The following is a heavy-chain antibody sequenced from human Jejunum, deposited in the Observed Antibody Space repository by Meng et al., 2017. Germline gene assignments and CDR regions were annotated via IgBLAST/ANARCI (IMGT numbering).Heavy chain of an antibody. V-gene: IGHV3-74*01. D-gene: IGHD3-10*01. J-gene: IGHJ4*02. CDR2: INTGGSTT. CDR1: GFTFSTYW. CDR3: SRSYGSEKILDY. Sequence: GESLKISCAASGFTFSTYWMHWVRQGPGKGLVWVSHINTGGSTTTYADSVKGRFTISRDNAKNTLYLQMNNLRVEDTAVYFCSRSYGSEKILDYWGQGTLVTVSS.